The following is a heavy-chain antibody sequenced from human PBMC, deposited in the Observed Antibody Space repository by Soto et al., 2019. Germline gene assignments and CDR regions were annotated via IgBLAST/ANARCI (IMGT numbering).Heavy chain of an antibody. CDR3: ARRRWGVVTANGYSDR. Sequence: QVQLQQWGAGLLKPSETLSLTCAVYGGSFSGYYWSWIRQPPGKGLEWIGEINHSGSTNYNPSLKRPVPISXXTXKXXFALNRTSGTAASTAAYYCARRRWGVVTANGYSDRWGRGTLVTVSS. CDR1: GGSFSGYY. D-gene: IGHD2-21*02. CDR2: INHSGST. V-gene: IGHV4-34*01. J-gene: IGHJ2*01.